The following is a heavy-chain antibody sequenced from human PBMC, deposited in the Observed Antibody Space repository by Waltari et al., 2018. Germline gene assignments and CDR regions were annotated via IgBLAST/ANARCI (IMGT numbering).Heavy chain of an antibody. CDR2: VDPEDGET. J-gene: IGHJ6*03. Sequence: EVQLVQSGAEVKKPGATVKISCKAYGYTFTDYSMPWVPQAPGKGLEGMGRVDPEDGETIYAEKFQGRVTITADTSTDTAYMELSSLRSEDTAVYYCATATGTTSYYYYYMDVWGKGTTVTVSS. V-gene: IGHV1-69-2*01. D-gene: IGHD1-1*01. CDR3: ATATGTTSYYYYYMDV. CDR1: GYTFTDYS.